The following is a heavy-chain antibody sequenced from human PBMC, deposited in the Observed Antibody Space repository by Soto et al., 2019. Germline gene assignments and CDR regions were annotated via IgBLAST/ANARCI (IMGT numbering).Heavy chain of an antibody. Sequence: QLHLVQSGAEVRKAGASVKVSCKSSGYTFAGYYLHWVRQAPGQGLEWMGWMDPYTGDTNYAQNFQGRVSMTRATSISTAYMELSNLXSXXXXXXXXXXWFGDLGAFDI. CDR2: MDPYTGDT. V-gene: IGHV1-2*02. CDR3: XXWFGDLGAFDI. CDR1: GYTFAGYY. J-gene: IGHJ3*02. D-gene: IGHD3-10*01.